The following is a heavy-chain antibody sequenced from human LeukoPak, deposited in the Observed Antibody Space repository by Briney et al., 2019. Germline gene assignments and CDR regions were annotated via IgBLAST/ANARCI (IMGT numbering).Heavy chain of an antibody. Sequence: GGSLRLSCAASGFTFSRYWMHWVRQAPGKGLMWVSRISPDGSTTLYADSVKGRFTISRDNAKNTLYLQMNSLGAEDTAVYYCYGANAEHWGQGTLVTVSS. V-gene: IGHV3-74*03. CDR2: ISPDGSTT. CDR3: YGANAEH. D-gene: IGHD4-23*01. J-gene: IGHJ1*01. CDR1: GFTFSRYW.